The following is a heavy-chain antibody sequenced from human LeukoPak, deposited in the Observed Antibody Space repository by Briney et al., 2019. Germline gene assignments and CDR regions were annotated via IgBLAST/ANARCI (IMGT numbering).Heavy chain of an antibody. CDR3: VKGWVRGVMNY. Sequence: GGSLRLSCSASGFTFSSYAMHWVRQAPGKGLEYVSGISSNGGSTYYADSVKGRITISRDNSKHTLYLQMSSLRAEDTAVYYCVKGWVRGVMNYWGQGTLVTVSS. CDR2: ISSNGGST. J-gene: IGHJ4*02. V-gene: IGHV3-64D*06. CDR1: GFTFSSYA. D-gene: IGHD3-10*01.